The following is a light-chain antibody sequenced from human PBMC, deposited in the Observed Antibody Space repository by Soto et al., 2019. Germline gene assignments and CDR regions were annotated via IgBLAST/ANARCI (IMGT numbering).Light chain of an antibody. Sequence: EIVLTQSPGTLSLSPGERATLSCRASQSVSSSYLAWSQQKPGQAPRLLIYGASSRATGIPDRFSGSWSGTDFTLTISRLEPEDFAVYYCQHFGISPWTFGQGTKVEIK. CDR3: QHFGISPWT. CDR1: QSVSSSY. V-gene: IGKV3-20*01. J-gene: IGKJ1*01. CDR2: GAS.